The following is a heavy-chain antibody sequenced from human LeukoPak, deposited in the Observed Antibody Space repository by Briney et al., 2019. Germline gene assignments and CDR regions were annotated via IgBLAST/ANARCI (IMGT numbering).Heavy chain of an antibody. V-gene: IGHV6-1*01. CDR3: ARASYYGSGTYSRFDP. CDR1: GASVSSNPAP. CDR2: TYYRSNWVY. D-gene: IGHD3-10*01. J-gene: IGHJ5*01. Sequence: KPSQTLSLTCAISGASVSSNPAPWPWFSRSPSRGLRGLGRTYYRSNWVYDYAVSVRSRITINPDTSKNQFSLQLNSVTPEDTAIYYCARASYYGSGTYSRFDPWGQGTLVTVSS.